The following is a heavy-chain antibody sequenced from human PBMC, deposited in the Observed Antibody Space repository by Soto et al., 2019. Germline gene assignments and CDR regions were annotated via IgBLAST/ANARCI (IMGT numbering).Heavy chain of an antibody. CDR3: ARGSYGAGSDY. V-gene: IGHV4-30-2*01. CDR2: VFHSGST. CDR1: GGSISSGGYS. D-gene: IGHD3-10*01. Sequence: SETLSLTCTVSGGSISSGGYSWSWIRQPPGKGLELIGYVFHSGSTYYSPSLKSRVTISVDGSKNQFSLKLSSVTAADTAVYYCARGSYGAGSDYWGQGTLVTVS. J-gene: IGHJ4*02.